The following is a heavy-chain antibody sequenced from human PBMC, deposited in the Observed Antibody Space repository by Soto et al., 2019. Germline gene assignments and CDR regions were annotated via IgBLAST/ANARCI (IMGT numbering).Heavy chain of an antibody. CDR3: ARDIGVYYDSSGHDY. Sequence: QVQLVQSGAEVKKPGASVKVSCKASGYTFTSYGISWVRQAPGQGLEWMGWISAYNGNTNYAQKLQGRVTMTTDTSTSTDYMELRSLRSDDTAVYYCARDIGVYYDSSGHDYWGQGTLVTVSS. CDR1: GYTFTSYG. CDR2: ISAYNGNT. V-gene: IGHV1-18*04. D-gene: IGHD3-22*01. J-gene: IGHJ4*02.